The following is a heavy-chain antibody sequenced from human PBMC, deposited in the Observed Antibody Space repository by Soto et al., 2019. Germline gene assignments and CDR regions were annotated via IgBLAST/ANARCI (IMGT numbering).Heavy chain of an antibody. CDR3: ARGLVSMVRGVIVPWKFDP. V-gene: IGHV4-31*03. J-gene: IGHJ5*02. D-gene: IGHD3-10*01. Sequence: QVQLQESGPGLVKPSQTLSLTCTVSGGSISSGGYYWSWIRQHPGKGLEWIGYIYYSGSTYYNPSLKSRVTISVDTSKNQFSLKLSSVTAADTAVYYCARGLVSMVRGVIVPWKFDPWGQGTLVTVSS. CDR1: GGSISSGGYY. CDR2: IYYSGST.